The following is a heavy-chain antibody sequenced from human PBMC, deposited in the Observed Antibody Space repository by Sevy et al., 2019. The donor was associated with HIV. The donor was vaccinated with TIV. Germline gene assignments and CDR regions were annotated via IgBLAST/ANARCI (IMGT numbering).Heavy chain of an antibody. CDR3: AKDMVDCSGGTCYSGAVSPFES. CDR1: GFIFNNYD. V-gene: IGHV3-30*18. CDR2: VSYDGADK. Sequence: GGSLRLSCAASGFIFNNYDMYWIRQAPGKGLEWVATVSYDGADKDYGDIVKGRFTISRDSSRSRLYLQMSSLRPEDTGVYFCAKDMVDCSGGTCYSGAVSPFESWGQGTLVTVSS. D-gene: IGHD2-15*01. J-gene: IGHJ4*02.